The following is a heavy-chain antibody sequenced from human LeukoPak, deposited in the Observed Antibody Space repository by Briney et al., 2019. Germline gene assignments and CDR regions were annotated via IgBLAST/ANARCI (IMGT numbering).Heavy chain of an antibody. CDR1: GDSINSSNYY. D-gene: IGHD3-22*01. CDR2: IYYSGST. Sequence: SETLSLTCTVSGDSINSSNYYWGWIRQPPGKGLEWIGSIYYSGSTYYNPSLKSRVTISVDTSKNQFSLKLSSVTAADTAVYYCARGSSGYYYSFDYWGQGTLVTVSS. V-gene: IGHV4-39*07. J-gene: IGHJ4*02. CDR3: ARGSSGYYYSFDY.